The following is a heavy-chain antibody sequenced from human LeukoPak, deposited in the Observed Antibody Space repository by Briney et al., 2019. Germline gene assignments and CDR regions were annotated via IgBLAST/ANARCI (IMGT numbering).Heavy chain of an antibody. CDR3: ASDTYQLLNYGMDV. V-gene: IGHV3-21*01. CDR2: ISSSSSYI. D-gene: IGHD2-2*01. J-gene: IGHJ6*02. CDR1: GLTFSSYS. Sequence: PGGSLRLSCAASGLTFSSYSMNWVRQAPGKGLEWVSSISSSSSYIYYADSVKGRFTISRDNAKNSLYLQMNSLRAEDTAVYYCASDTYQLLNYGMDVWGQGTTVTVSS.